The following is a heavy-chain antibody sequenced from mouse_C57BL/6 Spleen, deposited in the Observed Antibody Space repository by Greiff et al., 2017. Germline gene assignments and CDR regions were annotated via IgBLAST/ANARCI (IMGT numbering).Heavy chain of an antibody. J-gene: IGHJ4*01. CDR1: GYSFTGYY. V-gene: IGHV1-43*01. CDR3: ALYYGYDVGYYYAMDY. Sequence: VQLKESGPELVKPGASVKISCKASGYSFTGYYMHWVKQSSEKSLEWIGEINPSTGGTSYNQKFKGKATLTVDKSSSTAYMQLKSLTSEDSAVYYCALYYGYDVGYYYAMDYWGQGTSVTVSS. D-gene: IGHD2-2*01. CDR2: INPSTGGT.